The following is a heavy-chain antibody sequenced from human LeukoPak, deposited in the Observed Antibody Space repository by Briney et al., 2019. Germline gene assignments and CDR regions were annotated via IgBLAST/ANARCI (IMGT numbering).Heavy chain of an antibody. V-gene: IGHV4-34*01. CDR3: ARETRITMVPSFDY. D-gene: IGHD3-10*01. CDR2: INHSGST. Sequence: SETLSLTCAVYGVSFSGYYWSWLRQPPGKGLEWIGEINHSGSTNYNPSLKSRVTISVDTSKNQFSLKLSSVTAADTAVYYCARETRITMVPSFDYWGQGTLVTVSS. CDR1: GVSFSGYY. J-gene: IGHJ4*02.